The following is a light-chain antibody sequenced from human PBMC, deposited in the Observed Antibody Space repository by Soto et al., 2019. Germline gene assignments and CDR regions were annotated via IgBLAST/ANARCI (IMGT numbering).Light chain of an antibody. J-gene: IGKJ5*01. V-gene: IGKV3D-15*01. CDR2: DAS. CDR1: QSVSYN. CDR3: QQYNNWPPIT. Sequence: EIVMTQSPATLSVSPGERATLSCRASQSVSYNLAWYQHKPCQAPRLLIYDASERATGIPARFSGSGSETDFTLTISSLEPEDFAVYYCQQYNNWPPITFGQGTRLE.